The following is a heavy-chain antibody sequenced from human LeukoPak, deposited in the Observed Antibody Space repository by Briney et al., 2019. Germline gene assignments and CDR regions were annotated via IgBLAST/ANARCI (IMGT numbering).Heavy chain of an antibody. CDR3: ARQETGYSLGWFDP. J-gene: IGHJ5*02. V-gene: IGHV4-39*07. D-gene: IGHD1-26*01. CDR1: GGSISSSSYY. Sequence: SETLSLTCTVSGGSISSSSYYWGWIRQPPGKGLEWIGNIYYSENTYYNPSLRSRVTISVDTSKNQFSLKLSSVTAADTAVYYCARQETGYSLGWFDPWGQGTLVTVSS. CDR2: IYYSENT.